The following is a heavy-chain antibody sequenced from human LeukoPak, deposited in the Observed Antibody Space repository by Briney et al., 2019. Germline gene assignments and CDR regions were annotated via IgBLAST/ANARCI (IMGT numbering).Heavy chain of an antibody. J-gene: IGHJ4*02. CDR1: GFTFSSYS. D-gene: IGHD5-12*01. V-gene: IGHV3-21*01. CDR2: ISSSSSYI. Sequence: PGGSLRLSCGASGFTFSSYSMKWVRQAPGKGLEWVSSISSSSSYIYYADSVKGRFTISRDNAKNSLYLQMNSLRAEDTAVYYCARVRATRARQPITYYFDYWGQGTLVTVSS. CDR3: ARVRATRARQPITYYFDY.